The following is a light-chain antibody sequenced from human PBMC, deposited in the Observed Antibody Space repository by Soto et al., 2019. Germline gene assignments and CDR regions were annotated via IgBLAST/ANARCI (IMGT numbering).Light chain of an antibody. V-gene: IGKV1-39*01. Sequence: DIHMTHSPSSLSASVLYRVTISCRASESISNYVNWYLQKPGKAPNLLIYAASNLQTGVPSRFSGSGSGTDFTLTINSLQPEDVATYYCQQSYGPPQTFGQGTKVDI. CDR1: ESISNY. CDR2: AAS. CDR3: QQSYGPPQT. J-gene: IGKJ1*01.